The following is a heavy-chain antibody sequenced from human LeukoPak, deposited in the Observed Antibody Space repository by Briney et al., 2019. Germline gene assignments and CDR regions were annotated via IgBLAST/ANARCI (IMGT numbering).Heavy chain of an antibody. J-gene: IGHJ4*02. CDR2: IRLDGSNK. CDR1: GFTFSYYG. Sequence: GGSLRLSCAASGFTFSYYGMHWVRQAPGKGLEWVAFIRLDGSNKYYADSVRGRFTISRDNSKNTLYLQMNSLRAEDTALYYCAKPHFDYWGQGTLVTVSS. CDR3: AKPHFDY. V-gene: IGHV3-30*02.